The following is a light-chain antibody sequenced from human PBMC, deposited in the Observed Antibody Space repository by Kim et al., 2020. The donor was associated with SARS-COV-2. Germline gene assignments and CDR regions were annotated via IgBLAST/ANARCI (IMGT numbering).Light chain of an antibody. J-gene: IGKJ2*01. V-gene: IGKV3-20*01. CDR1: QSVSGSY. Sequence: LSPGERATLSCRASQSVSGSYLAWYQQKPGQAPRLLIYGASNRATGIPDRFSGSGSGTDFTLTISRLEPEDFAVYYCHQYGSSPDTCGQGTKLEI. CDR2: GAS. CDR3: HQYGSSPDT.